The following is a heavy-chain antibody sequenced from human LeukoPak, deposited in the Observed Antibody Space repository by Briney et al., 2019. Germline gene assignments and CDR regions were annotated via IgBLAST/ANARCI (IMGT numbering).Heavy chain of an antibody. V-gene: IGHV1-3*01. D-gene: IGHD1-26*01. CDR1: GYTFTSYA. CDR3: ARDPAGASAYYYYYGMDV. Sequence: GASVKASCKASGYTFTSYAMHWVRQAPGQRLEWMGWINAGNGNTKYSQKFRGRVTITRDTSASTAYMELSSLRSEDTAVYYCARDPAGASAYYYYYGMDVWGQGTTVTVSS. CDR2: INAGNGNT. J-gene: IGHJ6*02.